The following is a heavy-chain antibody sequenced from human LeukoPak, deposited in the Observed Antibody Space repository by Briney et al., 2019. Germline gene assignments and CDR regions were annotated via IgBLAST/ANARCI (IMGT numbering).Heavy chain of an antibody. CDR1: GGSISYYY. D-gene: IGHD3-22*01. V-gene: IGHV4-59*01. CDR3: ARVGYYDSSGYLDY. CDR2: IYYRGST. J-gene: IGHJ4*02. Sequence: KPSETLSLTCSVSGGSISYYYWNWIRQPPGKGLEWIGYIYYRGSTNYNPSLKSRVTISVDTSKNQFSLQLSSVTAADTAVYYCARVGYYDSSGYLDYWGLGTLVTVSS.